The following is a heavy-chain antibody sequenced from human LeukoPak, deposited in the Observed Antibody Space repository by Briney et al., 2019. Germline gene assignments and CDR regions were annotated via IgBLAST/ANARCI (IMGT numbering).Heavy chain of an antibody. D-gene: IGHD5-12*01. CDR3: ARNGRYGGYDAFDI. Sequence: GGSLRLSCAASGFTFSNYEMNWVRQAPGKGLEWVSYISSRGSTIYYADSVKGRFTISRDNAKNSLYLQMNSLRAEETAVYYCARNGRYGGYDAFDIWGQGTMVTVSS. V-gene: IGHV3-48*03. J-gene: IGHJ3*02. CDR1: GFTFSNYE. CDR2: ISSRGSTI.